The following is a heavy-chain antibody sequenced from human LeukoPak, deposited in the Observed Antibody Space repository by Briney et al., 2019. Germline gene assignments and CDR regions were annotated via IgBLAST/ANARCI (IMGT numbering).Heavy chain of an antibody. D-gene: IGHD3-22*01. J-gene: IGHJ6*03. CDR2: IYTSGST. Sequence: SETLSLTCTVSGGSISSYYWSWIRQPAGKGLEWIGRIYTSGSTNYNPSLKSRVTMSVDTSKNQFSLKLSSVTAADTAVYYCARAQYYYDSSGYYDGYYYYYYMDVWGKGTTVTVSS. V-gene: IGHV4-4*07. CDR3: ARAQYYYDSSGYYDGYYYYYYMDV. CDR1: GGSISSYY.